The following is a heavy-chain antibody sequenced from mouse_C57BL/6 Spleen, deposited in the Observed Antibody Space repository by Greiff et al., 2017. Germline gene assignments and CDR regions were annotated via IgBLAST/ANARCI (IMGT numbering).Heavy chain of an antibody. CDR3: ARDGSSYDY. J-gene: IGHJ2*01. Sequence: VQRVESGAELVRPGTSVKMSCKASGYTFTNYWIGWAKQRPGHGLEWIGDIYPGGGYTNYNEKFKGKATLTADKSSSTAYMQFSSLTSEDSAIYYCARDGSSYDYWGQGTTLTVSS. CDR1: GYTFTNYW. CDR2: IYPGGGYT. D-gene: IGHD1-1*01. V-gene: IGHV1-63*01.